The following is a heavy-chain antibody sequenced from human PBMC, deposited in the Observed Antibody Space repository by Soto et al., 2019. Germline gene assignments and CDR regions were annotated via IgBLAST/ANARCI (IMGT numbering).Heavy chain of an antibody. CDR3: ASDGLIYYGSGSYPLAY. CDR2: INAGNGNT. Sequence: AAVKVSCKASGYTFTSDAMHWVRQAPGQRLEWMGWINAGNGNTKYSQKFQGRVTITRDTSASTAYMELSSLRSEDTAVYYCASDGLIYYGSGSYPLAYWGQGTLVTVSS. J-gene: IGHJ4*02. CDR1: GYTFTSDA. D-gene: IGHD3-10*01. V-gene: IGHV1-3*01.